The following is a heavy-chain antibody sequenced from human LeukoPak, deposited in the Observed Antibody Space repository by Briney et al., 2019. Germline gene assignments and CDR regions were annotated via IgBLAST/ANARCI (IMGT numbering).Heavy chain of an antibody. D-gene: IGHD2-2*01. CDR3: ARVRYCSSTSCYSPLFDY. Sequence: ASVKVSCKASGYTFTGYYMHWVRQAPGQGLEWMGWINPNSGGTNYAQKFQGRVTMTRDTSISTAYMELSRLRSDDTAVYYCARVRYCSSTSCYSPLFDYWGQGTLVTVSS. V-gene: IGHV1-2*02. J-gene: IGHJ4*02. CDR1: GYTFTGYY. CDR2: INPNSGGT.